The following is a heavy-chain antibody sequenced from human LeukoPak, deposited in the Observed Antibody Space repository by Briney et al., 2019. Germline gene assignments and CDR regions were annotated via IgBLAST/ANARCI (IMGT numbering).Heavy chain of an antibody. J-gene: IGHJ4*02. D-gene: IGHD6-6*01. CDR2: ISYDGSNK. Sequence: PGGSLRLSCAASGFTFSSYAMHWVRQAPGKGLEWVAVISYDGSNKYYADSVKGRFTISRDNSKNTLYLQMNSLRAEDTAVYYCARIALSSSAYYFDYWGQGTLVTVSS. CDR1: GFTFSSYA. V-gene: IGHV3-30-3*01. CDR3: ARIALSSSAYYFDY.